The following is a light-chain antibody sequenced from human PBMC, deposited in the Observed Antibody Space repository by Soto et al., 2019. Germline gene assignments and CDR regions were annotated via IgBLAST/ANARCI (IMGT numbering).Light chain of an antibody. J-gene: IGLJ2*01. CDR2: EVS. Sequence: QSVLTQPASVSGSPGQSITISCTGTSSDVGGYDYVSWYQQHPGKAPKLMISEVSNRHSGVSTRFSGSKSGNTASLTISGLQAEDEADYYCSSYTNSGTLPVVFGGGTKVTVL. V-gene: IGLV2-14*01. CDR3: SSYTNSGTLPVV. CDR1: SSDVGGYDY.